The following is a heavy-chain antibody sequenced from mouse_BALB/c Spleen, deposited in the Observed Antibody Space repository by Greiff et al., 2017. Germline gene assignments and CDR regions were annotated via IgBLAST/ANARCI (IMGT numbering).Heavy chain of an antibody. CDR1: GFSLTSYG. J-gene: IGHJ3*01. CDR2: IWAGGST. D-gene: IGHD1-1*01. Sequence: QVQLQQSGPGLVAPSQSLSITCTVSGFSLTSYGVHWVRQPPGKGLEWLGVIWAGGSTNYNSALMSRLSISKDNSKSQVFLKMNSLQTDDTAMYYCASLYGSLAYWGQGTLVTVSA. CDR3: ASLYGSLAY. V-gene: IGHV2-9*02.